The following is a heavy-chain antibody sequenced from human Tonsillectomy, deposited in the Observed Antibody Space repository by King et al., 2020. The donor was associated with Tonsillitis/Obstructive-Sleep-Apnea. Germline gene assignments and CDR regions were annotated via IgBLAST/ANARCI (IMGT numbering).Heavy chain of an antibody. J-gene: IGHJ6*02. CDR3: AKDVTNYFYGMDV. V-gene: IGHV3-30*18. CDR1: GFTFSSYG. CDR2: ISYDGSNK. Sequence: VQLVESGGGVVQPGRSLRLSCAASGFTFSSYGMHWVRQAPGKGLEWVTFISYDGSNKYYADSVKGRFTIPRDNSKNALYLRMNSLRAEDTAVYYCAKDVTNYFYGMDVWGQGTTVTVSS.